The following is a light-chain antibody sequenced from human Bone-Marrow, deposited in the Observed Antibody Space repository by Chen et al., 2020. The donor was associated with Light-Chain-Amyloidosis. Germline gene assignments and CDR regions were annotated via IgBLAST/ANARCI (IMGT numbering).Light chain of an antibody. Sequence: EIVLTQSPGTLSLSPGEGANLSCRASQTISSNYLTWYQQKFGQATRLLIYGSSSRATGIPDRFTGGGSGTDFTITINKLEPEDFTRYYCQQYGTSPLTFGGGTKVEIK. J-gene: IGKJ4*01. V-gene: IGKV3-20*01. CDR1: QTISSNY. CDR2: GSS. CDR3: QQYGTSPLT.